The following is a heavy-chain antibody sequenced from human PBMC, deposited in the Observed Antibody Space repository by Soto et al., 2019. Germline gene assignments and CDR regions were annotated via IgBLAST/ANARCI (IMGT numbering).Heavy chain of an antibody. V-gene: IGHV4-39*01. J-gene: IGHJ6*02. D-gene: IGHD2-15*01. Sequence: QLQLQESGPGLVTPSETLSLTCAVSGGSISSSIYFWGWIRQPPGEGLEWLGSMYYGGTTSYNPSLKTRVSIHIDTAKNQFSLRLGSVTAADTAVYYCARHGRGNDVVKYYYYGMDVWGPGTTVTVSS. CDR2: MYYGGTT. CDR1: GGSISSSIYF. CDR3: ARHGRGNDVVKYYYYGMDV.